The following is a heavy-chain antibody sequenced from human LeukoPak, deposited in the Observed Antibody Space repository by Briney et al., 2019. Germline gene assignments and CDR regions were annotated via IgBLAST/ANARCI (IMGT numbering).Heavy chain of an antibody. V-gene: IGHV1-2*02. J-gene: IGHJ6*02. CDR2: INPNSGGT. CDR3: ARDRIQLWSLGDYYYGMDV. Sequence: ASVTVSCKASGYTFTGYYMHWVRQAPGQGLDWMGWINPNSGGTNYAQKFQGRVTMTRDTSISTAYMELSRLRSDDTAVYYCARDRIQLWSLGDYYYGMDVWGQGTTVTVSS. D-gene: IGHD5-18*01. CDR1: GYTFTGYY.